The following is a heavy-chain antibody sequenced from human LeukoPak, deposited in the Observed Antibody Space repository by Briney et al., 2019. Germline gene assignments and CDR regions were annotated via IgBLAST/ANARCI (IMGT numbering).Heavy chain of an antibody. V-gene: IGHV4-39*07. D-gene: IGHD3-22*01. CDR3: ARGRIVVVITT. CDR2: IYYSGST. CDR1: GGSIFSTSYY. Sequence: PSETLSLTCTVSGGSIFSTSYYWGWIRQPPGKGLEWIGNIYYSGSTYYNPSLKSRVTISVDTSKNQFSLKLSSVTAADTAVYYCARGRIVVVITTWGQGTLVTVSS. J-gene: IGHJ4*02.